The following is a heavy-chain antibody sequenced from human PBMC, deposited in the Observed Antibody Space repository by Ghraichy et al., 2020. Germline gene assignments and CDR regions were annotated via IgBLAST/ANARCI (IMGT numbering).Heavy chain of an antibody. CDR3: ARELTTSYSTMDV. D-gene: IGHD1-1*01. CDR1: GASVSSHY. V-gene: IGHV4-59*02. Sequence: SETLSLTCTVSGASVSSHYWNWLRQTPEKGLEWIGQMSNSGRTKYNASLKGRVTISVDTSKNHVYLKVTPVTAADTAVYYCARELTTSYSTMDVWGQGTTVTVSS. CDR2: MSNSGRT. J-gene: IGHJ6*02.